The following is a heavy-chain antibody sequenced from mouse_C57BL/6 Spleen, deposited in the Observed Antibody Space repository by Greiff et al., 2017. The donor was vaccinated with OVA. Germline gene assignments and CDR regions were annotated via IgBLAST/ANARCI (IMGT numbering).Heavy chain of an antibody. CDR2: ISSGSSTI. CDR1: GFTFSDYG. J-gene: IGHJ1*03. V-gene: IGHV5-17*01. Sequence: EVQLQQSGGGLVKPGGSLKLSCAASGFTFSDYGMHWVRQAPEKGLEWVAYISSGSSTIYYADTVKGRFTISRDNAKNTLFLQMTSLRSEDTAMYYCARPHYGSSYDYFDVWGTGTTVTVSS. D-gene: IGHD1-1*01. CDR3: ARPHYGSSYDYFDV.